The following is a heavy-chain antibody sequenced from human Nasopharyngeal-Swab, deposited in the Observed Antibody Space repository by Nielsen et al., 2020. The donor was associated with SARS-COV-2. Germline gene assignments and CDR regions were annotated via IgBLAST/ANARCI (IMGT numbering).Heavy chain of an antibody. CDR3: ARGRASYHYYGMDV. J-gene: IGHJ6*02. Sequence: WIRQPPGKGLEWIGEINHSGSTNYNPSLKSRVTISVDTSKNQFSLKLSSVTAADTAVYYCARGRASYHYYGMDVWGQGTTVTVSS. CDR2: INHSGST. V-gene: IGHV4-34*01.